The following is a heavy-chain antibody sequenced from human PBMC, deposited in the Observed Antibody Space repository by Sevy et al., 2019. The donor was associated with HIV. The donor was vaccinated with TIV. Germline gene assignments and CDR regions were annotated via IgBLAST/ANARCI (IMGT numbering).Heavy chain of an antibody. Sequence: GGSLRLSCTASGYTFPAFSFNWVRQAPGKGLEWLSYISTGTDHIYYADSAKGRFTISRDDAKNSVYLEMKSMRDQDTALYYCVRRGVDAYNVYFDLWGQGTLVTVSS. D-gene: IGHD3-10*01. J-gene: IGHJ4*02. V-gene: IGHV3-21*05. CDR3: VRRGVDAYNVYFDL. CDR2: ISTGTDHI. CDR1: GYTFPAFS.